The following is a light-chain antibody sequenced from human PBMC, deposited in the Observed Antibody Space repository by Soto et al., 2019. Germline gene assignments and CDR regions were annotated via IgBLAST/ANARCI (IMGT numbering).Light chain of an antibody. CDR3: QQRSNWPPSIT. CDR1: QSISRS. V-gene: IGKV3-11*01. CDR2: GAS. J-gene: IGKJ5*01. Sequence: EVVLTQSPAILSVSPGERATLSCTATQSISRSLAWYQQKPGQAPRLLIYGASSRATGIPDRFSGSGSGTDFTLTISSLEPGDFAVYYCQQRSNWPPSITFGQGTRLEI.